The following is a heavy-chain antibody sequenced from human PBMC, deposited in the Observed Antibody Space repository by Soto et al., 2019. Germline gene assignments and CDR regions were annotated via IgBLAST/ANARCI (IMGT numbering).Heavy chain of an antibody. CDR3: IQSRCGGDCLQSYASYYYYGMDV. CDR1: AFSLSTGGVG. D-gene: IGHD2-21*02. CDR2: IYWDDDK. J-gene: IGHJ6*02. Sequence: QITLKESGPTLVKPTQTLTLTCTFSAFSLSTGGVGVGWIRQPPGKALEWLALIYWDDDKRYSPSLRSRLTITKDTSKNQVVLTMTNMDPVDTATYYCIQSRCGGDCLQSYASYYYYGMDVWGQGTTVTVYS. V-gene: IGHV2-5*02.